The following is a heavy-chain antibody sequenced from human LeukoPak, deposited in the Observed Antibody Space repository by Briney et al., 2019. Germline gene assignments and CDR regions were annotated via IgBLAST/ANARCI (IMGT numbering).Heavy chain of an antibody. Sequence: TPGGSLRLSCATSGFTFSNAWMNWVRQAPGKGLEWVGRIRSNSDGGTIDYAAPVKGRFTLSRDDSKTTLYLQMNSLQTEDTAVYYCATDFYGSTWGQGTLVTVSS. V-gene: IGHV3-15*07. D-gene: IGHD3-22*01. CDR2: IRSNSDGGTI. CDR3: ATDFYGST. CDR1: GFTFSNAW. J-gene: IGHJ5*02.